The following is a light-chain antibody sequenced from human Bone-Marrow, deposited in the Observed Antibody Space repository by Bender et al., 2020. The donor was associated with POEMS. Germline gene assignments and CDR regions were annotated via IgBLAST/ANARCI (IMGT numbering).Light chain of an antibody. CDR3: CSYTNRNSYV. J-gene: IGLJ1*01. CDR2: EVT. CDR1: SSDVGCSDC. V-gene: IGLV2-14*01. Sequence: QSALTQPAFVSGSPGQSITISCTGTSSDVGCSDCVSWYQQYAGQAPKLMIYEVTKRPSGVSNRFSGSKSGNTASLTISGLQADDEADYYCCSYTNRNSYVFGSGTTVTVL.